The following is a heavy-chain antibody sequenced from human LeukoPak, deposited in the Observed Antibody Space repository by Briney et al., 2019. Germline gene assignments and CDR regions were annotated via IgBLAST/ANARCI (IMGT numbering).Heavy chain of an antibody. J-gene: IGHJ6*03. CDR3: AKEVAATLTYYYYYMDV. CDR1: GFTFSSYG. V-gene: IGHV3-30*18. Sequence: GGSLRLSCAASGFTFSSYGMHWVRQAPGKGLEWVAVISYDGSNKYYADSVKGRFTISRDNSKNTLYLQMNSLRAEDTAVYYCAKEVAATLTYYYYYMDVWGKGTTVTVSS. CDR2: ISYDGSNK. D-gene: IGHD2-15*01.